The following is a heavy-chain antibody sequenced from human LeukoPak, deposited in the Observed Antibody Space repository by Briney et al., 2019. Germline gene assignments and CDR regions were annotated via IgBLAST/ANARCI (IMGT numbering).Heavy chain of an antibody. CDR2: IYSGGST. V-gene: IGHV3-53*01. CDR1: GFTVSSNY. CDR3: AREGPSYCSGGSCNAIWFAP. Sequence: PGGSLRLSCAASGFTVSSNYMGWVRQAPGKGLEWVSVIYSGGSTYYADSVKGRFTISRDNSKNTLYLQMNSLRAEDTAVYYCAREGPSYCSGGSCNAIWFAPWGQGTLVTVSS. D-gene: IGHD2-15*01. J-gene: IGHJ5*02.